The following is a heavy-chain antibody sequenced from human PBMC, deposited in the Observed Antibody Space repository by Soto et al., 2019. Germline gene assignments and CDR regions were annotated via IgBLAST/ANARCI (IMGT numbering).Heavy chain of an antibody. J-gene: IGHJ6*03. CDR3: ARQNSNYEDNYYYYMDV. D-gene: IGHD4-4*01. CDR1: GGSISSYY. CDR2: IYYSGST. Sequence: SETLPLTCTVSGGSISSYYWSWIRQPPGKGLEWIGYIYYSGSTNYNPSLKSRVTISVDTSKNQFSLKLSSVTAADTAVYYCARQNSNYEDNYYYYMDVWGKGTTVTVSS. V-gene: IGHV4-59*08.